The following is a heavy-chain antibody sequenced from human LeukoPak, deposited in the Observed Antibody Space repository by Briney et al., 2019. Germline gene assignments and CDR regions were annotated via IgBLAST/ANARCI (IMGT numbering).Heavy chain of an antibody. J-gene: IGHJ3*02. CDR1: GYSYTNYW. Sequence: GESLKISCKGSGYSYTNYWIGWVRQMPGRGLEWMGIIYPSDSDTRYSPSFQGQVTISADKSISTAYLQWSSLKASDTAMYYCARGGVGGYASDAFDIWGQGTMVTVSS. D-gene: IGHD5-12*01. CDR3: ARGGVGGYASDAFDI. V-gene: IGHV5-51*01. CDR2: IYPSDSDT.